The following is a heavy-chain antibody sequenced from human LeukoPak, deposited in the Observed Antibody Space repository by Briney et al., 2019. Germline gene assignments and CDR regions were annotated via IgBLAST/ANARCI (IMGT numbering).Heavy chain of an antibody. CDR1: GGTFSNYD. D-gene: IGHD2-8*01. V-gene: IGHV1-69*06. Sequence: SVKVSCKASGGTFSNYDISWVRQAPGQGLEWMGGIIPIFGTSNYAQKFQGRVTIIADKSTSTAYMELSSLRSEDTAVYYCARRYCTNGVCSHDRGAFDIWGQGTMVTVSS. CDR3: ARRYCTNGVCSHDRGAFDI. CDR2: IIPIFGTS. J-gene: IGHJ3*02.